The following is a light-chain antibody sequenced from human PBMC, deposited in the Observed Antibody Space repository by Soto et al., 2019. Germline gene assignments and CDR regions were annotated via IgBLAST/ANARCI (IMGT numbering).Light chain of an antibody. Sequence: QSALTQTASVSGSPGQSITISCTGTSSDVGNYIFVSWYRQHPGKAPKLMIYDINNRPSGVSNRFSGSKSGNTASLTISGLQAEDEAYYYCVSYTTSAYYVFGTGTKVTVL. CDR2: DIN. V-gene: IGLV2-14*01. J-gene: IGLJ1*01. CDR1: SSDVGNYIF. CDR3: VSYTTSAYYV.